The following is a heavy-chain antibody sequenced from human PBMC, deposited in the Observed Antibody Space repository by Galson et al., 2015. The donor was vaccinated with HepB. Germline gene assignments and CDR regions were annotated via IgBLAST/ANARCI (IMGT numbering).Heavy chain of an antibody. CDR1: GFIFNDYG. CDR3: ARKNYGDSYDM. J-gene: IGHJ3*02. Sequence: SLRLSCAASGFIFNDYGMTWVRQAPGKGLNGVPVIFYNGGGQHYVDSVKGRFTIPRDNAKKSLYLQMNNLRVDDTALYFCARKNYGDSYDMWGQGTMVTVS. D-gene: IGHD3-16*01. V-gene: IGHV3-20*04. CDR2: IFYNGGGQ.